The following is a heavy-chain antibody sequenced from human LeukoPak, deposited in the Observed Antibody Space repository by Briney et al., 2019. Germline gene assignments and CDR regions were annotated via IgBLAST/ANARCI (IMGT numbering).Heavy chain of an antibody. Sequence: SQTLSRTCTVSGGSISSGSYYWSWIRQPAGKGLEWIGRICTSGSTNYNPSLKSRVTISVDTSKNQFSLKLSSVTAADTAVYYCARSIGWLPSTNVVTAKGWFDPWGQGTLVTVSS. CDR1: GGSISSGSYY. CDR3: ARSIGWLPSTNVVTAKGWFDP. CDR2: ICTSGST. V-gene: IGHV4-61*02. D-gene: IGHD2-21*02. J-gene: IGHJ5*02.